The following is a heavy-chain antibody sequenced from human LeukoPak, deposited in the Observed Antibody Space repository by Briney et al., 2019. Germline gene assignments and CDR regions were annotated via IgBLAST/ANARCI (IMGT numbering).Heavy chain of an antibody. Sequence: HGESLKISCKGPGHSFINYWVAWVRQMPGKGLEWIGIIYPGDSHTRYSPSFQGQVTISADMSIDTAYLQWSSLRASDTAVYYCARIAATWYGGSWGQGTLVFVSS. V-gene: IGHV5-51*01. CDR1: GHSFINYW. CDR2: IYPGDSHT. D-gene: IGHD2-15*01. J-gene: IGHJ4*02. CDR3: ARIAATWYGGS.